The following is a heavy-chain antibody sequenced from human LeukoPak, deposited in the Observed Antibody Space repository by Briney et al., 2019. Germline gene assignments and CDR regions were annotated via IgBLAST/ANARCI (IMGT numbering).Heavy chain of an antibody. CDR1: GFTFRNYG. J-gene: IGHJ4*02. CDR3: AKVPVPVIGAAGPFDY. CDR2: ISGDAADI. D-gene: IGHD6-13*01. Sequence: GGSLRLSCAASGFTFRNYGMSWVRQAPGKGLEWVSAISGDAADIFYADSAKGRFTISRDNSKNTLYLQLNSLRAEDTAIYYCAKVPVPVIGAAGPFDYWGQGTLVTVSS. V-gene: IGHV3-23*01.